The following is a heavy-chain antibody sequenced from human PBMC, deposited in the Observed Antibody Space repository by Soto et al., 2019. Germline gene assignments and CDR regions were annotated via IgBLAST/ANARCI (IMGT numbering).Heavy chain of an antibody. CDR2: ISSSSYI. CDR1: GFTFSSYS. J-gene: IGHJ5*02. V-gene: IGHV3-21*01. D-gene: IGHD3-10*01. Sequence: GGSLRLSCAASGFTFSSYSMNWVRQAPGKGLEWVSSISSSSYIYYADSVKGRFTISRDNAKNSLYLQMNSPRAEDTAVYYCARAQARSYYSFDPWGQGTLVTVSS. CDR3: ARAQARSYYSFDP.